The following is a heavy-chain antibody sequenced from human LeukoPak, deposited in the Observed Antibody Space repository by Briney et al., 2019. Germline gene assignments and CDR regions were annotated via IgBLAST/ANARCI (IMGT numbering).Heavy chain of an antibody. CDR3: ARDLTYGANSDYYYYGMDV. J-gene: IGHJ6*02. Sequence: ASVKVSCKASGYTFTSYGISWVRQAPGQGLEWMGWISAYNGNTNYAQKFQGRVTMTTDTSTSTAYMELRSLRSDDTAVYYCARDLTYGANSDYYYYGMDVWGQGTTVTVSS. D-gene: IGHD4-23*01. CDR1: GYTFTSYG. V-gene: IGHV1-18*01. CDR2: ISAYNGNT.